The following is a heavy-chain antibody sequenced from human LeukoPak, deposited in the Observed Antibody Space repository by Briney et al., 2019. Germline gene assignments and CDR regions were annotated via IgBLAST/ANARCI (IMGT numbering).Heavy chain of an antibody. V-gene: IGHV4-59*08. CDR1: GGSISSYY. Sequence: SETLSLTCTVSGGSISSYYWSWIRQPPGKGLEWIGYIYYSGSTNYNPSLKSRVTISVDTSKNQFSLKLSSVTAADTAVYYCARLGQLDYFDYWGRGTLVTVSS. CDR3: ARLGQLDYFDY. J-gene: IGHJ4*02. D-gene: IGHD6-13*01. CDR2: IYYSGST.